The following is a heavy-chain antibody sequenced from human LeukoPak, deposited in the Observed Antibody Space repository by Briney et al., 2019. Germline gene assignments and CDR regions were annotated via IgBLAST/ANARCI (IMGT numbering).Heavy chain of an antibody. J-gene: IGHJ6*02. CDR3: ARSKGGAQREYGMDV. CDR1: GFTFKNYG. CDR2: IGSGSSYI. Sequence: PGGSLRLSCAASGFTFKNYGMNWVRQAPGKGLEWVSSIGSGSSYIDYADSLQGRFTISRDNAKSSLYLQMNSLRGEDTAVYYCARSKGGAQREYGMDVWGQGTTVTVSS. D-gene: IGHD1-1*01. V-gene: IGHV3-21*06.